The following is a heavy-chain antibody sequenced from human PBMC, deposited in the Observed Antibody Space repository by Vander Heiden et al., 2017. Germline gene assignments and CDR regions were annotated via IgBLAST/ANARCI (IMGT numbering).Heavy chain of an antibody. CDR1: GYTFTSYG. Sequence: QVQLVQSGAEVKKPGASVKVSCKASGYTFTSYGISWVRQAPGQGLEWMGWISAYNGNTNYAQKLQGRVTMTTDTSTSTAYMELRSLRSDDTAVYYCARDVRTMIVVVIPPEYYGMDVWGQGTTVTVSS. CDR3: ARDVRTMIVVVIPPEYYGMDV. CDR2: ISAYNGNT. D-gene: IGHD3-22*01. J-gene: IGHJ6*02. V-gene: IGHV1-18*01.